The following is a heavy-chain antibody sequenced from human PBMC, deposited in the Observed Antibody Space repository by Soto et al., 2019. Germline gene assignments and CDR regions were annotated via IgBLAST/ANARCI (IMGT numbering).Heavy chain of an antibody. CDR1: GFTFSSYS. V-gene: IGHV3-21*01. CDR3: AREDRDSSGWFDY. J-gene: IGHJ4*02. Sequence: GGSLRLSCAASGFTFSSYSMNWVRQAPGKGLEWVSSISSSSSYIYYADSVKGRFTISRDNAKNSLYLQMNSLRAEDTAVYYCAREDRDSSGWFDYWGQGTLVTVSS. CDR2: ISSSSSYI. D-gene: IGHD6-19*01.